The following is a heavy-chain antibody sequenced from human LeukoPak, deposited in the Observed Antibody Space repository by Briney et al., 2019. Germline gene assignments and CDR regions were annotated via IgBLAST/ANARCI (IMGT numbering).Heavy chain of an antibody. CDR1: GDSISSNY. J-gene: IGHJ4*02. CDR2: IYNSGST. CDR3: ARVRAAAGSFPFDY. D-gene: IGHD6-13*01. V-gene: IGHV4-59*01. Sequence: PSETLSLTCTVSGDSISSNYWSWIRQPPGKGLEWIGYIYNSGSTRYNPSLKSRVTISVDTSKNLFSLNLSSVTAADTAVYYCARVRAAAGSFPFDYWGQGTLVTVSS.